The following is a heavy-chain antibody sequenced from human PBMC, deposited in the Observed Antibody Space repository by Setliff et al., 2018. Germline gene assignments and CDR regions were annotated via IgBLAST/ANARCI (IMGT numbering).Heavy chain of an antibody. Sequence: SETLSLTCTVSSSSFSSYSWSWIRQPPGKGLEWIGYKYYSGSTNSNPSLKSRVTISVDTSKNQFSLKLSSVTAADTAVYYCVSGLGFDYWGPGSLVTVSS. D-gene: IGHD7-27*01. CDR3: VSGLGFDY. CDR2: KYYSGST. CDR1: SSSFSSYS. V-gene: IGHV4-59*12. J-gene: IGHJ4*01.